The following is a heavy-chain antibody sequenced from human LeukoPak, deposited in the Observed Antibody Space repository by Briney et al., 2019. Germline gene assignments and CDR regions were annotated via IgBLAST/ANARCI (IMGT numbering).Heavy chain of an antibody. V-gene: IGHV4-39*02. CDR1: GGSISSSSYY. D-gene: IGHD6-13*01. Sequence: SETLSLTCTVSGGSISSSSYYWGWIRQPPGKGLEWIGSIYYSGSTYYNPSLKSRVTISLDTSKNQFSLKLSSVTAADTAVYYCARDSSSWPYYYGMDVWGQGTTVTVSS. CDR2: IYYSGST. J-gene: IGHJ6*02. CDR3: ARDSSSWPYYYGMDV.